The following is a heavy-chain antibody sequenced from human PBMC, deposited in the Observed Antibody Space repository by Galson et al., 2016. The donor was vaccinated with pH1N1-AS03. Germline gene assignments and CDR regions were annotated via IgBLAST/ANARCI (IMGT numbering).Heavy chain of an antibody. CDR3: ARDGPPQGISVAGSFDF. V-gene: IGHV3-21*01. J-gene: IGHJ4*02. Sequence: SLRLSCAASGFPFSGYSMNWVRQAPGKGLEWVSFISTSSSSIYYADSVKGRFTISRDNAQNLLYLQMNSPRDEDTAVYYCARDGPPQGISVAGSFDFWGQGTLVTVSS. CDR1: GFPFSGYS. D-gene: IGHD6-19*01. CDR2: ISTSSSSI.